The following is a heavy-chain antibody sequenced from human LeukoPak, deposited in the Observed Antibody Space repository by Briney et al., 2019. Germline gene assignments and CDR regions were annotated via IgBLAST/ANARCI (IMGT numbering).Heavy chain of an antibody. V-gene: IGHV4-59*01. CDR2: IYYSGST. CDR1: GGSISSYY. CDR3: ARDRMSGYSYAVMEDIRKGAFDI. J-gene: IGHJ3*02. D-gene: IGHD5-18*01. Sequence: SETLSLTCTVSGGSISSYYWSWIRQPPGKGLEWIGYIYYSGSTNYNPSLKSRVTISVDTSKNQFSLKLSSVTAADTAVYYCARDRMSGYSYAVMEDIRKGAFDIWGQGTMVTVSS.